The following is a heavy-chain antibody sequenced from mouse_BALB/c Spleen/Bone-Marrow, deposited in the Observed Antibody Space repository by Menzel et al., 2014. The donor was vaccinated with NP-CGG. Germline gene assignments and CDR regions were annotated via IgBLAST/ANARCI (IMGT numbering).Heavy chain of an antibody. Sequence: EVQLVESGGGLVQPGGSRKLSCAASGFTFSSFGMHWVRQAPEKGLEWVAYISSGSTAIFYADTVKGRFTISRDNPKNTLFLQMTSPRSEDTAMYYCTRGGNWDDVDVLGEGTTVTVSS. CDR3: TRGGNWDDVDV. D-gene: IGHD4-1*01. CDR2: ISSGSTAI. CDR1: GFTFSSFG. V-gene: IGHV5-17*02. J-gene: IGHJ1*01.